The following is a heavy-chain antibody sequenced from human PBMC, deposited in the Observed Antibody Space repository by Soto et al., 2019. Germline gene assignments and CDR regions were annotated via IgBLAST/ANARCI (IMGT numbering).Heavy chain of an antibody. J-gene: IGHJ6*02. CDR2: FDPEDGET. CDR1: GYTLTELS. CDR3: ATVSGSLSWRYYGMDV. V-gene: IGHV1-24*01. D-gene: IGHD1-26*01. Sequence: ASVKVSCKVSGYTLTELSMHWVRQAPGKGLEWMGGFDPEDGETIYAQKFQGRVTMTEDTSTDTAYMELSSLRSEDTAVYYCATVSGSLSWRYYGMDVWGQGTTVTVSS.